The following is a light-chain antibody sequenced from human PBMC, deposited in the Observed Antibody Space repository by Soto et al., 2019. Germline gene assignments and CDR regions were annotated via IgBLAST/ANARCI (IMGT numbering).Light chain of an antibody. CDR2: GNS. Sequence: QSVLTQPPSVSGAPGQRVTISCTGSRSNIGAGYDVHWYQQLPGTAPKLLIYGNSNRPSGVPDRFSGSKSGTSASLAITGLQAEDDADYCCQSYDSSLSGYVVFGGGTKLTVL. CDR1: RSNIGAGYD. CDR3: QSYDSSLSGYVV. V-gene: IGLV1-40*01. J-gene: IGLJ2*01.